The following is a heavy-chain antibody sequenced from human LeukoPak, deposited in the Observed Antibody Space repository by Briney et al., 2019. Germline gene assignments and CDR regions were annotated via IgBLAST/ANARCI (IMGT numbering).Heavy chain of an antibody. CDR2: IYSGGST. CDR3: AESGYSGYGSFDY. V-gene: IGHV3-66*01. Sequence: GGSLRLSCAASGFTVSSNYMSWVRQAPGKGLEWVSVIYSGGSTYYADSVKGRFTISRDNSKTTLYLQMNSLRAEDTAVYYCAESGYSGYGSFDYWGQGTLVTVSS. D-gene: IGHD5-12*01. J-gene: IGHJ4*02. CDR1: GFTVSSNY.